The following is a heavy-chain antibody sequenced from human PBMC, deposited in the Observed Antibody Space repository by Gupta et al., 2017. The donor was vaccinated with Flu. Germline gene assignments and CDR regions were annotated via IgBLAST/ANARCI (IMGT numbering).Heavy chain of an antibody. J-gene: IGHJ4*02. D-gene: IGHD3-3*01. CDR2: IYYGGST. CDR3: ARAVYKVRFFDYFFFDS. V-gene: IGHV4-39*01. CDR1: GGSISSTSYY. Sequence: QLQLQESGPGLVKPSETLSLTCTVSGGSISSTSYYWGWVRQPPGKGLEWIGSIYYGGSTYYNLSLKSRVTIYVDTPNNKFSLRLRSVTAADAAVYYCARAVYKVRFFDYFFFDSWGQGALVTVSS.